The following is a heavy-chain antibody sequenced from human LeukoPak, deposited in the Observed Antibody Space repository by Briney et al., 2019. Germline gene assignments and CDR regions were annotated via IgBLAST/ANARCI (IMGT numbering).Heavy chain of an antibody. D-gene: IGHD3-10*01. J-gene: IGHJ4*02. Sequence: GESLKISCKGSGYSFSSYWIGWVRQMPGKGLELMGIIYPGASDTRYGPSFQGQVTISADKSISTAYLQWSSLKASDTAIYYCARQDEGSVVRGVIIDYWGQGTLVTVSS. CDR3: ARQDEGSVVRGVIIDY. CDR1: GYSFSSYW. V-gene: IGHV5-51*01. CDR2: IYPGASDT.